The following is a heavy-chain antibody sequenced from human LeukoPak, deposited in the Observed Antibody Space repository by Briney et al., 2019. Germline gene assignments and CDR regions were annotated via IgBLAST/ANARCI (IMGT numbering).Heavy chain of an antibody. CDR2: IKQDGSEK. CDR3: ASTAAATDPPGF. V-gene: IGHV3-7*01. D-gene: IGHD6-13*01. CDR1: GFTFSSYW. J-gene: IGHJ4*02. Sequence: GGSLRLSCAASGFTFSSYWMSWVRQAPGKGLEWVANIKQDGSEKYYVDSVKGRFTISRDNAKNSLYLQMSSLRGEDTAVYYCASTAAATDPPGFWGQGTLVTVSS.